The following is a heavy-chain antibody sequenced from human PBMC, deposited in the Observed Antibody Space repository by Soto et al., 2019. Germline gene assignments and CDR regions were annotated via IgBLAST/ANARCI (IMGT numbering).Heavy chain of an antibody. CDR2: INPNSAAT. D-gene: IGHD5-18*01. CDR3: ASSHRRETSMADFDY. V-gene: IGHV1-2*02. CDR1: GYTFTGYY. Sequence: QVQLVQSGAEVKEPGASVKVSCKASGYTFTGYYMHWVRQAPGQGLEWMGWINPNSAATNYAQKFQGRVTMTRDTSISTAYMELSRLRSDDTAVYYCASSHRRETSMADFDYWGQGTPVTVSS. J-gene: IGHJ4*02.